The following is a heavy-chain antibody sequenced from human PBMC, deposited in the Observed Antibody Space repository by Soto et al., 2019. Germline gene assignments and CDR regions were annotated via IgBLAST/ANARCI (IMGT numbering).Heavy chain of an antibody. CDR3: ARGYAPLFRYYYYHGMDV. D-gene: IGHD3-16*01. J-gene: IGHJ6*02. CDR2: ISAYNGNT. V-gene: IGHV1-18*01. Sequence: ASVKVSCKASGYTFTSYGISWVRQAPGQGLERMGWISAYNGNTNYAQKLQGRVTMTTDTSTSTAYMELRSLRSDDTAAYSWARGYAPLFRYYYYHGMDVWGQGTTVTAPS. CDR1: GYTFTSYG.